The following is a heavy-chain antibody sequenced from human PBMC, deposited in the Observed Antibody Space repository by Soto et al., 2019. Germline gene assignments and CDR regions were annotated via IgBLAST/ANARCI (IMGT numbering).Heavy chain of an antibody. Sequence: PSETLSLTCTVSGGSISAYNWNWIRQPPGKGLEWIGYIHHSGTTNYNPSLKSRVSISMDTPKNQFSLKLSSVTAVDTAVYYCARDSGGSSGWYWFDPWGQGNLVTVSS. CDR2: IHHSGTT. CDR1: GGSISAYN. CDR3: ARDSGGSSGWYWFDP. V-gene: IGHV4-59*01. D-gene: IGHD6-19*01. J-gene: IGHJ5*02.